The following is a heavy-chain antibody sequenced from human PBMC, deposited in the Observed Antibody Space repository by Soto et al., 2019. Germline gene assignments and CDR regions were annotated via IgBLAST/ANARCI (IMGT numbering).Heavy chain of an antibody. V-gene: IGHV4-4*07. Sequence: PSETLSLTCTVSGGSISSYYWSWIRQPAGKGLEWIGRIYTSGSTNYNPSLKSRVTMSVDTSKNQFSLKLSSVTAADTAVYYCAREGYYDSSGHMGGYYYYGMDVWGQGTTVTVSS. CDR2: IYTSGST. CDR3: AREGYYDSSGHMGGYYYYGMDV. CDR1: GGSISSYY. J-gene: IGHJ6*02. D-gene: IGHD3-22*01.